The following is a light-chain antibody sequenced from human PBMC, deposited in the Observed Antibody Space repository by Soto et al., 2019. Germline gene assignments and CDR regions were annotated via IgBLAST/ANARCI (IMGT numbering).Light chain of an antibody. J-gene: IGLJ1*01. CDR2: EDN. V-gene: IGLV1-51*02. CDR1: SSNIENNY. CDR3: CSYAGSSTSYV. Sequence: QSVLTQPPSVSAAPGQKVTISCSGSSSNIENNYVSWYRQLPGTAPKLLIYEDNKRPSGIPDRFSGSKSGTSATLGITGLETGDEADYYCCSYAGSSTSYVFGTGTKVTVL.